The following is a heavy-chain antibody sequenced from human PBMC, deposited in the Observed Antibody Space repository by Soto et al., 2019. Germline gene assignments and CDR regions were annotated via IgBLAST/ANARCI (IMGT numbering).Heavy chain of an antibody. V-gene: IGHV3-53*01. CDR3: AKRGAGHYFDY. Sequence: GGSLRLSCAASGFTVSSNYMTWVRQAPGKGLEWVSVLFAGRTTYYADSVMGRFIISRDNSKNTLYLQMNSLRAEDTAVYYCAKRGAGHYFDYWGQGTLVTVSS. D-gene: IGHD6-19*01. CDR2: LFAGRTT. J-gene: IGHJ4*02. CDR1: GFTVSSNY.